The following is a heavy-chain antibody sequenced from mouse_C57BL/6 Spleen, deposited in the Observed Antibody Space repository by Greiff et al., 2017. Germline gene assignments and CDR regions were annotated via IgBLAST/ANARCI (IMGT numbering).Heavy chain of an antibody. J-gene: IGHJ4*01. Sequence: DVMLVESGGGLVQPGGSLSLSCAASGFTFTDYYMSWVRQPPGKALEWLGFIRNKANGYTTEYSASVKGRFTISRDNSQSILYLQMNALRAEDSATYYCARLYGNPYYAMDYWGQGTSVTVSS. CDR2: IRNKANGYTT. CDR3: ARLYGNPYYAMDY. V-gene: IGHV7-3*01. D-gene: IGHD2-1*01. CDR1: GFTFTDYY.